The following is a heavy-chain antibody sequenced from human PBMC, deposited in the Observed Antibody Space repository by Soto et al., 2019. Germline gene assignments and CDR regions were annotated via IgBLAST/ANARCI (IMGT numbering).Heavy chain of an antibody. CDR1: GFTFNNYG. CDR2: TSYDGSTT. V-gene: IGHV3-30*18. J-gene: IGHJ4*02. Sequence: GGSLRLSCAASGFTFNNYGMHWVRQAPGKGLEWVAVTSYDGSTTYYADSVKGRFTISRDNSKNTLYLQMNSLRVEDTAVYYCAKGGLLTIMYYFDYWGQGTPVTVSS. D-gene: IGHD1-1*01. CDR3: AKGGLLTIMYYFDY.